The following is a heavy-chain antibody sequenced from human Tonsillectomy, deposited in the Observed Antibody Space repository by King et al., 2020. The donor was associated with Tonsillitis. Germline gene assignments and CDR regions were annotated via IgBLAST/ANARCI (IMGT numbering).Heavy chain of an antibody. D-gene: IGHD1-26*01. J-gene: IGHJ6*02. V-gene: IGHV1-69*01. CDR3: ATGGGIVGATHLGDYYGMDV. Sequence: QLVQSGAEVKKPGSSVKVSCKASGGTFSSYAISWVRQAPGQGLEWMGGIIPIFGTANYAQKFQGRVTITADESTSTAYMELSSLRSEDTAVYYCATGGGIVGATHLGDYYGMDVWGQGTTVTVSS. CDR2: IIPIFGTA. CDR1: GGTFSSYA.